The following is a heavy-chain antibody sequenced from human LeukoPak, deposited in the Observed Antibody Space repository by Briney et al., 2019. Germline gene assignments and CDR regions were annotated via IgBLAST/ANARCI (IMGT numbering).Heavy chain of an antibody. CDR3: ATIVGALAYFFDY. J-gene: IGHJ4*02. CDR1: GFTFSSYA. V-gene: IGHV3-23*01. D-gene: IGHD1-26*01. Sequence: PGGSLRLSCAASGFTFSSYAMSWVRQAPGKGLRWVSAISGSGGSTYYADSVKGRFTISRDNSKNTLYLQMNSLRAEDTAVYYCATIVGALAYFFDYWGQGTLVTVSS. CDR2: ISGSGGST.